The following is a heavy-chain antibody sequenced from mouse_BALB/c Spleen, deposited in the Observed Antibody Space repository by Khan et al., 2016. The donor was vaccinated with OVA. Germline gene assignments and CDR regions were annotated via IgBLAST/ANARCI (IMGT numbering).Heavy chain of an antibody. D-gene: IGHD4-1*01. CDR3: ASHLTGAFAY. CDR2: ISSGADYT. Sequence: EVELVESGGDLVKPGGSLKLSCAASGFTFSSYSMSWVRQTPDKRLEWVATISSGADYTYYPDSVMGRFTISRDNAKNTLYLQMSSLKSEDTAMYYCASHLTGAFAYWGQGTLVTVSA. J-gene: IGHJ3*01. CDR1: GFTFSSYS. V-gene: IGHV5-6*01.